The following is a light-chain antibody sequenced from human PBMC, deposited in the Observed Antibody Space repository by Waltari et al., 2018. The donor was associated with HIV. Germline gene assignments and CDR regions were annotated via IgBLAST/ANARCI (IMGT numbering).Light chain of an antibody. V-gene: IGKV4-1*01. Sequence: DIGLTQSPHSLAVSLGERVTITCKSRSTVLSPSNNKNYLVWYQHKSRQFPNLIMKWGSSRQSCVPDRFRGSGSGTYFSLTISSLQTEYAAVYYCQQFYAAPLTFGQGTRV. CDR1: STVLSPSNNKNY. CDR3: QQFYAAPLT. CDR2: WGS. J-gene: IGKJ3*01.